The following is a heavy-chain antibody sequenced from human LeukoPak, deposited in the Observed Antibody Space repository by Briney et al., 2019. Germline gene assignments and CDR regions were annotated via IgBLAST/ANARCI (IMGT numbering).Heavy chain of an antibody. D-gene: IGHD1-26*01. CDR1: GYSISTTSHY. CDR3: ARVEWELQRGFFDY. CDR2: IYYSGRT. V-gene: IGHV4-39*07. Sequence: PSETLSLTCGVSGYSISTTSHYWGWIRQPPGGGLEWIGSIYYSGRTYYNPSLKSRVTISVDTSKNQFSLKLSSVTAADTAVYYCARVEWELQRGFFDYWGQGTLVTVSS. J-gene: IGHJ4*02.